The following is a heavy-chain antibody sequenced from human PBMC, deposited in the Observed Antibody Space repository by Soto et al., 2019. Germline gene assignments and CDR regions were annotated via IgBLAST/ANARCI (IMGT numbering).Heavy chain of an antibody. Sequence: EVQLVESGGGLVQPGGSLRLSCAASGFSFSNYWIHWVRQAPGKGLVWVSRIKTDGSSTDYAASVKGRFTISRDNAKNTLYLQMNSLTAEETAVYYCAKREGNTYGCFHWGQGTLVTVSS. V-gene: IGHV3-74*01. J-gene: IGHJ4*02. CDR2: IKTDGSST. D-gene: IGHD5-18*01. CDR1: GFSFSNYW. CDR3: AKREGNTYGCFH.